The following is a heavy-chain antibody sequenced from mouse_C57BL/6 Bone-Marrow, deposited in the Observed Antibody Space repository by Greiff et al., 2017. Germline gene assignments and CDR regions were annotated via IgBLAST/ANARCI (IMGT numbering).Heavy chain of an antibody. CDR1: GFNIQDDY. V-gene: IGHV14-4*01. D-gene: IGHD1-1*01. J-gene: IGHJ2*01. CDR3: TTIYYYGSSPLDY. Sequence: EVQLVESGAELVRPGASVKLSCTASGFNIQDDYMHWVKQRPEQGLEWIGWIDPENGDTEYASRLQGKATITADTSSNTAYLQLSSLTSEDTAVYYCTTIYYYGSSPLDYWGQGTTLTVSS. CDR2: IDPENGDT.